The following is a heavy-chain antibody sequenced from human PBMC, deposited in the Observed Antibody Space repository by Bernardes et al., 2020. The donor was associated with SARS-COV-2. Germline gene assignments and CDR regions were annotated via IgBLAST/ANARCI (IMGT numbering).Heavy chain of an antibody. CDR3: ALCSGGSCYSGNFDY. J-gene: IGHJ4*02. D-gene: IGHD2-15*01. Sequence: ASVKVSCKVSGYTLTELSMHWVRQAPGKGLEWMGWISAYNGNTNYAQKLQGRVTMTTGTSTSTAYMELRSLRSDDTAVYYCALCSGGSCYSGNFDYWGQGTLVTVSS. V-gene: IGHV1-18*01. CDR1: GYTLTELS. CDR2: ISAYNGNT.